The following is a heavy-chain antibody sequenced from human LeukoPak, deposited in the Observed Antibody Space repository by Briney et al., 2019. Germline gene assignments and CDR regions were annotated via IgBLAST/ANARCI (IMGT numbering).Heavy chain of an antibody. V-gene: IGHV4-59*01. CDR3: GRAYWNFPDY. CDR1: GGSISSYY. CDR2: IYYSGST. D-gene: IGHD1-7*01. J-gene: IGHJ4*02. Sequence: SETLSLTCTVSGGSISSYYWSWIRQPPGKGLEWIGYIYYSGSTNYNPSLKSRVTISVDTSKNQFSLKLSSVTAADTAVYYCGRAYWNFPDYWGQGTLVTVSS.